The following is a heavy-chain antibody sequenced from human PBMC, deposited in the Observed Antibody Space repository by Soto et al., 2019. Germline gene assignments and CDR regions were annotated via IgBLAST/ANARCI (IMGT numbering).Heavy chain of an antibody. CDR2: ISSSSSTI. Sequence: GGSLRLSCAASGFTFSSYSMNWVRQAPGKGLEWLSYISSSSSTIYYADSVKGRFTISRDNAKNSLYLQMNSLRDEDTAVYYCAGVWYTRTYGMDVWGQGTTVTVSS. V-gene: IGHV3-48*02. J-gene: IGHJ6*02. CDR1: GFTFSSYS. CDR3: AGVWYTRTYGMDV. D-gene: IGHD6-13*01.